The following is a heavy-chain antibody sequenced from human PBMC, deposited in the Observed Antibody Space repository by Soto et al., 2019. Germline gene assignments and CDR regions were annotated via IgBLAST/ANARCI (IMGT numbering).Heavy chain of an antibody. CDR1: GYTFTNYY. D-gene: IGHD6-13*01. V-gene: IGHV1-46*01. J-gene: IGHJ5*02. CDR2: INPSGGST. CDR3: ARQQLVSYWLDP. Sequence: ASVKVSCKASGYTFTNYYIHWVRQAPGQGLEWMGIINPSGGSTSYAQKFQGRVTMTRDTSTSTVYLELSSLRSEDTAVYYCARQQLVSYWLDPWGQGTLVTVSS.